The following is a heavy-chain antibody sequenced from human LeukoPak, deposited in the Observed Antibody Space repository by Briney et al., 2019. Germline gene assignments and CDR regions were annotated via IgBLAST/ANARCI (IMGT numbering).Heavy chain of an antibody. D-gene: IGHD6-6*01. CDR1: GGSFSGYY. J-gene: IGHJ4*02. Sequence: SETLSLTCAVYGGSFSGYYWSWIRQPPGKGLEWIGEINHSGSTNYNPSLKSRVTISVDTSKNQFSLKLSSVTAADTAVYYCARGGRYSSSNRDYYFDYWGQGTLVTVSS. CDR2: INHSGST. V-gene: IGHV4-34*01. CDR3: ARGGRYSSSNRDYYFDY.